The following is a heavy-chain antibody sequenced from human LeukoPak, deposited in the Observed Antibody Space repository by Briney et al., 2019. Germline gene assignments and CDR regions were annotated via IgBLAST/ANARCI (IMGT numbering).Heavy chain of an antibody. CDR3: ASVGAVGATTDHAFDI. CDR2: IYSDDT. J-gene: IGHJ3*02. V-gene: IGHV3-53*01. D-gene: IGHD1-26*01. Sequence: PGGSLRLSCTVSGFTFSSNSMSWVRQAPGKGLEWVSFIYSDDTHYSDSVKGRFTISRDNSKTTLYLQMNSLRAEDTAVYYCASVGAVGATTDHAFDIWGQGTMVTVSS. CDR1: GFTFSSNS.